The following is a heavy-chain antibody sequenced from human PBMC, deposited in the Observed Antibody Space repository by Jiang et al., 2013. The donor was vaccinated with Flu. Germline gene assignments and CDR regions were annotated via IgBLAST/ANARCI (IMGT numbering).Heavy chain of an antibody. CDR3: ARISSGYYVDAFDI. CDR1: GFSLSTSGMC. CDR2: IDWDDDK. V-gene: IGHV2-70*11. Sequence: KPTQTLTLTCTFSGFSLSTSGMCVSWIRQPPGKALEWLARIDWDDDKYYSTSLKTRLTISKDTSKNQVVLTMTNMDPVDTATYYCARISSGYYVDAFDIWGQGTMVTVSS. D-gene: IGHD3-22*01. J-gene: IGHJ3*02.